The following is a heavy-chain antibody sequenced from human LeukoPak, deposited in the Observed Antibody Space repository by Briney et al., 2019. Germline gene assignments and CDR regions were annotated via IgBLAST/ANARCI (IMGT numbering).Heavy chain of an antibody. Sequence: ASVKVSCKASGYTFTGYFLHWVRQAPGQGLEWMGIINPSGGSTSYAQKFQGRVTMTRDTSTSTVYMELSSLRSEDTAVYYCARGPGIAVEGPDYWGQGTLVTVSS. D-gene: IGHD6-19*01. CDR2: INPSGGST. V-gene: IGHV1-46*01. CDR3: ARGPGIAVEGPDY. J-gene: IGHJ4*02. CDR1: GYTFTGYF.